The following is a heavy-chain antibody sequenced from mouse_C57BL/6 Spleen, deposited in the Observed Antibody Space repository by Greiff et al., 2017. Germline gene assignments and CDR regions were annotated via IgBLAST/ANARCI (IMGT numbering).Heavy chain of an antibody. CDR2: INYDGSST. J-gene: IGHJ1*03. Sequence: DVKLVESEGGLVQPGSSMKLSCTASGFTFSDYYMAWVRQVPEKGLEWVANINYDGSSTYYLDSLKSRFIISRDNAKNILYLQMSSLKSEDTATYYCARGIYYYGSWYFDVWGTGTTVTVSS. CDR3: ARGIYYYGSWYFDV. CDR1: GFTFSDYY. V-gene: IGHV5-16*01. D-gene: IGHD1-1*01.